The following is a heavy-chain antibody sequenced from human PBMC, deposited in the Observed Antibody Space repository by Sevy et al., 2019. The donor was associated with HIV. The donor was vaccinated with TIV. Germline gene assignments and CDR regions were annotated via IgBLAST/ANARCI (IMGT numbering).Heavy chain of an antibody. V-gene: IGHV3-23*01. J-gene: IGHJ4*02. Sequence: GGSLRLSCAASGFTFSKYSMNWVRQPPGKGLEWVSTLSFGCGEINYADSVKDRFTISRDNSKSSVYLQMNNLRPEDTAVYYCAREGCTKPHDYWGQGTLVTVSS. CDR2: LSFGCGEI. CDR3: AREGCTKPHDY. D-gene: IGHD2-8*01. CDR1: GFTFSKYS.